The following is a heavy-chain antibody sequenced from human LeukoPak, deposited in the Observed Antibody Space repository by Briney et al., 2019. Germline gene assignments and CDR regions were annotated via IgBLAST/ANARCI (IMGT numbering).Heavy chain of an antibody. D-gene: IGHD3-22*01. CDR2: IIPIFGTA. CDR1: GGTFSSYA. CDR3: AGEVDYYDTSDYFPLGY. Sequence: GASVKVSCKASGGTFSSYAISWVRQAPGQGLEWMGGIIPIFGTANYARKFRGRVTITADKSTRTAYMELSSLRSEDTAVYYCAGEVDYYDTSDYFPLGYWGQGTLVTVSS. V-gene: IGHV1-69*06. J-gene: IGHJ4*02.